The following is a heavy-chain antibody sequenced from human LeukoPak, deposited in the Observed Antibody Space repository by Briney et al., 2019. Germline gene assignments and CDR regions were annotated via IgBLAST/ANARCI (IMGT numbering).Heavy chain of an antibody. CDR2: IGTAGDT. V-gene: IGHV3-13*01. J-gene: IGHJ4*02. Sequence: GGSLRLYCAASGFTFSSYDMHWVRQATGKGLEWVSAIGTAGDTYYPGSVKGRFTISRESAKNSLYLQMNSLRAGDTAVYYCARGYDILTGDNYFDYWGQGTLVTVSS. D-gene: IGHD3-9*01. CDR1: GFTFSSYD. CDR3: ARGYDILTGDNYFDY.